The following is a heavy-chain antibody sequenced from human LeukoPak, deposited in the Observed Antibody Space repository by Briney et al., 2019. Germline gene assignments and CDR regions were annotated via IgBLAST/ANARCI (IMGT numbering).Heavy chain of an antibody. CDR1: GFSFSTYA. J-gene: IGHJ4*02. Sequence: GGSLRLSCAASGFSFSTYAMTWVRQTPGKGLESVSVITDDEDTYYADSVKGRFTISRDNSQNTVFLQMNSLRVEDTAVYYCAKVDYWSPENYFDSWGQGTLVTVSS. CDR3: AKVDYWSPENYFDS. V-gene: IGHV3-23*01. D-gene: IGHD1-1*01. CDR2: ITDDEDT.